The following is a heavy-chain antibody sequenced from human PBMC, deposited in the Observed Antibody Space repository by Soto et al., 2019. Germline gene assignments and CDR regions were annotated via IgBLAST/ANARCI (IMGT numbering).Heavy chain of an antibody. CDR2: IYYSGST. CDR1: GGSISSYY. CDR3: AKDRPRRTSGYFFDY. D-gene: IGHD1-1*01. Sequence: SETLSLTCTVSGGSISSYYWSWIRQPPGKGLEWIGYIYYSGSTNYNPSLKSRVTISVDTSKNQFSLKLSSVTAADTALYYCAKDRPRRTSGYFFDYWGQGTPVTVSS. V-gene: IGHV4-59*01. J-gene: IGHJ4*02.